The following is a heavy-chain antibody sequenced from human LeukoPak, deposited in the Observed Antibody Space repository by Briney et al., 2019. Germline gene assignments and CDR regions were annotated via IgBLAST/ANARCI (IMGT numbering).Heavy chain of an antibody. CDR1: GVSISSGSYY. CDR2: IYTSGST. V-gene: IGHV4-61*02. J-gene: IGHJ6*02. CDR3: ARVEYSYGPPDYYYGMDV. Sequence: SETLSLTCTVSGVSISSGSYYWSWIRQPAGKRLEWIGRIYTSGSTNYNPSLKSRFTISVDTSKNQFSLKLSSVTAADTAVYYCARVEYSYGPPDYYYGMDVWGQGTTVTVSS. D-gene: IGHD5-18*01.